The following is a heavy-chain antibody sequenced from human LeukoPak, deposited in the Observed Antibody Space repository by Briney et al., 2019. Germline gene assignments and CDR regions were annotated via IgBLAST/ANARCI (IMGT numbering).Heavy chain of an antibody. V-gene: IGHV4-4*07. CDR2: IYNSGST. CDR1: GGSISSYY. CDR3: ARSAFLVAAPGLYYFDY. D-gene: IGHD6-13*01. Sequence: SETLSLTCTVSGGSISSYYWSWIRQPAGKGLEWIGHIYNSGSTNYNPALKGRVTMSVATSKNQFSLHLSSVTAADTAVYYCARSAFLVAAPGLYYFDYWGQGTLVAVSS. J-gene: IGHJ4*02.